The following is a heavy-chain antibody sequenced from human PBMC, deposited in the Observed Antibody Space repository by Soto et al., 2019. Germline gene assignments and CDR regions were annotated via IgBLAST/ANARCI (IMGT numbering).Heavy chain of an antibody. CDR2: ISGSGGST. Sequence: PGGSLRLSCAASGFTFSSYAMSWVRQAPGKGLEWVSAISGSGGSTYYADSVKGRFTISRDNSKNTLYLQMNSLRAEDTAVYYCAKDYIPGLYYYYGMDVRGQGTTVTVSS. CDR1: GFTFSSYA. CDR3: AKDYIPGLYYYYGMDV. J-gene: IGHJ6*02. V-gene: IGHV3-23*01.